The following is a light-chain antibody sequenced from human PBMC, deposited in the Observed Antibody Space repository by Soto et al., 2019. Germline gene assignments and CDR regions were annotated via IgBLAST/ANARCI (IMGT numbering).Light chain of an antibody. CDR2: DAS. J-gene: IGKJ4*01. CDR3: LQYDSAPLT. CDR1: QSISSW. V-gene: IGKV1-5*01. Sequence: DIQMTQSPSTLSASVGDRVTITCRASQSISSWLAWYQQKPGKAPKLLIYDASSLESGVPSRFSGSGSGTDFTLTIDSLQPEDVASYFCLQYDSAPLTFGGGTKVDIK.